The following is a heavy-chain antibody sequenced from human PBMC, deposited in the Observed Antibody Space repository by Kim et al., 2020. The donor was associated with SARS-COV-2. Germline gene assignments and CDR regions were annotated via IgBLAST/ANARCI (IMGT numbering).Heavy chain of an antibody. CDR2: INPNSGGT. Sequence: ASVKVSCKASGYTFTGYYMHWVRQAPGQGLEWMGRINPNSGGTNYAQKFQGRVTMTRDTSISTAYMELSRLRSDDTAVYYCLVYCGGDCYPSSWYYGMDVWGKGTTVTVSS. D-gene: IGHD2-21*02. CDR3: LVYCGGDCYPSSWYYGMDV. V-gene: IGHV1-2*06. J-gene: IGHJ6*04. CDR1: GYTFTGYY.